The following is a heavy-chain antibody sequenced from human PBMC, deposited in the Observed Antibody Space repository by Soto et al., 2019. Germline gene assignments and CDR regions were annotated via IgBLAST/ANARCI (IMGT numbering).Heavy chain of an antibody. J-gene: IGHJ4*02. Sequence: SETLSLTCTFSGYSISGYFWILIRQPPGKGLEWIGYIYYSGSTNYNPSLKSRVTISVDTSKKQFSLKLSSVTAADTAVYYCARHKGGGAGCLDYWGQGTLVTVSS. CDR2: IYYSGST. V-gene: IGHV4-59*08. CDR3: ARHKGGGAGCLDY. D-gene: IGHD3-9*01. CDR1: GYSISGYF.